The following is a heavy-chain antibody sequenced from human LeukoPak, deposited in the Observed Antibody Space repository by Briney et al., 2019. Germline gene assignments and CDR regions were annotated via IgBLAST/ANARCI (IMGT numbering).Heavy chain of an antibody. V-gene: IGHV4-39*07. CDR1: GGSISSSSYY. CDR2: IYYSGST. Sequence: SETLSLTCTVSGGSISSSSYYWGWIRQPPGKGLEWIGSIYYSGSTYYNPSLKSRVTISVDTSKNQFSLKLSSVTAADTAVYYCARDSPLRWGQGTLVTVSS. J-gene: IGHJ4*02. CDR3: ARDSPLR.